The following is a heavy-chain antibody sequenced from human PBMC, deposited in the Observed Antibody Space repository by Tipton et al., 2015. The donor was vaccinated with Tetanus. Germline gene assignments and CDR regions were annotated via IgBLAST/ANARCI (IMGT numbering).Heavy chain of an antibody. CDR3: ARDPISKAVAAFDI. CDR1: GDSVSSNSAA. CDR2: TYYRSKWYN. V-gene: IGHV6-1*01. Sequence: GLVKPSQTLSLTCAISGDSVSSNSAAWNWIRQSPSRGLEWLGRTYYRSKWYNDYALSVKSRITINPDTSKNQFSLQLKSVTPEDTAVYYCARDPISKAVAAFDIWGQGTMVTVSS. J-gene: IGHJ3*02. D-gene: IGHD5-24*01.